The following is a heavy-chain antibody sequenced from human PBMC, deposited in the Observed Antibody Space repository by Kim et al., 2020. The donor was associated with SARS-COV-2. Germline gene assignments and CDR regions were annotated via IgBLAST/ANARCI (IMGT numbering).Heavy chain of an antibody. CDR3: ARSGTYASGYFDY. Sequence: YNPSLTSRVTLSVATSKKQFSLKVNSVTAADTAVYYCARSGTYASGYFDYWGQGTLVTVAS. D-gene: IGHD3-10*01. J-gene: IGHJ4*02. V-gene: IGHV4-59*01.